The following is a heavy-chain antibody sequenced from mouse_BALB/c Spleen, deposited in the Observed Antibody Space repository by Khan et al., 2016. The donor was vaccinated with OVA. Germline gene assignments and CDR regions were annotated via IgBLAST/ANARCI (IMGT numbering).Heavy chain of an antibody. D-gene: IGHD1-1*01. V-gene: IGHV3-1*02. Sequence: EVQLQESGPDLVKPSQSLSLTCTVTGYSITSGYSWHWIRQFPGNKLEWMGYIHYSGSTNYNPSLKSRISITRDTSKHPFFLQLNSVTTEDTATYYCARSGTTVVAYWYFDVWGAGTTVTVSS. J-gene: IGHJ1*01. CDR1: GYSITSGYS. CDR2: IHYSGST. CDR3: ARSGTTVVAYWYFDV.